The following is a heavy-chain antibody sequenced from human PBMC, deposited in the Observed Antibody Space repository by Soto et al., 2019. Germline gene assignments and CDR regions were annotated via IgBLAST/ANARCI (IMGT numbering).Heavy chain of an antibody. Sequence: SETLFLTCAVSGASIARDGYSWTWIRQSPGRGLEWIGYIFHSGSTQYNPSLRGRVTISVDRSKNHVSLRLDSVTAADTAIYYCARDPSHWFDPWGQGALVIVSS. CDR3: ARDPSHWFDP. CDR2: IFHSGST. J-gene: IGHJ5*02. CDR1: GASIARDGYS. V-gene: IGHV4-30-2*06.